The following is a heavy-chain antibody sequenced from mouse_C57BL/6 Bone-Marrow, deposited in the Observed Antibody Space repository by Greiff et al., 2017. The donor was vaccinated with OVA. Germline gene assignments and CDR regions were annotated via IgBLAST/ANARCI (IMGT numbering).Heavy chain of an antibody. CDR1: GYAFSSSW. Sequence: QVQLQQTGPVLVKPGASVKISCKASGYAFSSSWMNWVKQRPGKGLEWIGGIYPGDGVANYNGKFKGKATLTADKSSSTAYMQLSSMPSDDSAVVFCARRDGRGYYYDMDDWGKGTSVTVSS. V-gene: IGHV1-82*01. CDR2: IYPGDGVA. J-gene: IGHJ4*01. D-gene: IGHD3-3*01. CDR3: ARRDGRGYYYDMDD.